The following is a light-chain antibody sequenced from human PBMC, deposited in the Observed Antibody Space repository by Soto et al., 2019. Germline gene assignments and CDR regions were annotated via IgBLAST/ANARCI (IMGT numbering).Light chain of an antibody. V-gene: IGLV1-44*01. J-gene: IGLJ2*01. Sequence: QSVLTQPPSASGTPGQRVTISCSGTSSNIGSNTVNWYQQLPGTAPKLLMYSNSQRPSGVPDRFSGSKSGTSASLAISGLQSEDEADYYCATWDDSLSGVLFGGGTKLTVL. CDR2: SNS. CDR3: ATWDDSLSGVL. CDR1: SSNIGSNT.